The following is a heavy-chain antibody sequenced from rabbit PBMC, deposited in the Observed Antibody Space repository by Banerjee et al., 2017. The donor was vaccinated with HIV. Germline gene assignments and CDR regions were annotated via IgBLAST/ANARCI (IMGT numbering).Heavy chain of an antibody. CDR1: GFDFSSDA. V-gene: IGHV1S40*01. J-gene: IGHJ4*01. Sequence: QSLEESGGGLVKPEGSLTLTCKASGFDFSSDAMCWVRQAPGKGLEWIACIYAGSSGSTYYASWAKGRFTISKTSSTTVTLQMTSLTAADTATYFCARANVGWADYFNLWGPGTLVTVS. CDR2: IYAGSSGST. D-gene: IGHD4-1*01. CDR3: ARANVGWADYFNL.